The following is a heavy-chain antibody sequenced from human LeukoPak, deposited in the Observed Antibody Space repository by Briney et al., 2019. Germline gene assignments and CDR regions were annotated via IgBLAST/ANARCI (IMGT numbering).Heavy chain of an antibody. D-gene: IGHD3-16*01. CDR3: ARLITAFQAFDS. J-gene: IGHJ4*02. CDR1: GESFIGYF. CDR2: IYHSGST. Sequence: SETLSLTCAVYGESFIGYFWSWIRQPPGKGLEWIGEIYHSGSTNYNPSLKSRVTISMDKSKNQFSLNLSSVTAADTAVYYCARLITAFQAFDSWGQGTLVTVSS. V-gene: IGHV4-34*01.